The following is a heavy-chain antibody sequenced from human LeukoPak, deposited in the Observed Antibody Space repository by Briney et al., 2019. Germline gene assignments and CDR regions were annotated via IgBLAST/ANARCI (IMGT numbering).Heavy chain of an antibody. CDR2: LSGGGGTT. CDR3: AKDLGDGYNGPDAFDI. D-gene: IGHD5-24*01. Sequence: PGGSLRLSWAASGFIFSSYAMSWVRQAAGKGLEWVSSLSGGGGTTYYADSVEGRFTISRDNSKNTLYLQMNSLRAEDTAVYYCAKDLGDGYNGPDAFDIWGQGTMVTVSS. J-gene: IGHJ3*02. CDR1: GFIFSSYA. V-gene: IGHV3-23*01.